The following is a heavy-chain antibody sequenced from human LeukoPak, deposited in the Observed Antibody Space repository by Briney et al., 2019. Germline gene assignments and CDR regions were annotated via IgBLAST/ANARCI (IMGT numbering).Heavy chain of an antibody. J-gene: IGHJ5*02. D-gene: IGHD6-13*01. Sequence: GGSLRLPCAASGFSVNSNYMSWVRQAPGKGLEWVSVIYSGGSTYYADSVKGRFTISRDNSKNTLYLQMNSLRAEDTAVFYCARVAAGPKWFDPWGQGTLVTVSS. CDR1: GFSVNSNY. CDR2: IYSGGST. V-gene: IGHV3-66*01. CDR3: ARVAAGPKWFDP.